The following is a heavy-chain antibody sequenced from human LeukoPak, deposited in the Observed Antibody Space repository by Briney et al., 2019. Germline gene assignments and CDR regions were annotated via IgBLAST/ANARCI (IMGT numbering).Heavy chain of an antibody. D-gene: IGHD1-26*01. CDR3: AIDRGSAGEIDY. CDR1: RGTFSSHT. CDR2: IIPIFGTA. V-gene: IGHV1-69*13. Sequence: SVKVSCKASRGTFSSHTVNWVRQAPGQGLEWMGGIIPIFGTAYYAQNFQGRVTITADESTNLVYMELSSLRSEDTAVYYCAIDRGSAGEIDYWGQGTLVTVSS. J-gene: IGHJ4*02.